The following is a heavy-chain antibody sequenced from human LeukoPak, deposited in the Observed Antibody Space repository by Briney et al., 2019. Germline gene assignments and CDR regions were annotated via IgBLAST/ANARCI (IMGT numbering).Heavy chain of an antibody. CDR2: INQDASEK. CDR3: ASYYYGSGTSLGY. V-gene: IGHV3-7*01. CDR1: GLTFSGYW. Sequence: AGGSLRLSCVASGLTFSGYWVTWVRQAPGKGLEWVANINQDASEKYYVESVKGRFAISRDNAKNSLYLQMNSLRAEDTAVYYCASYYYGSGTSLGYWGQGTLVTVSS. J-gene: IGHJ4*02. D-gene: IGHD3-10*01.